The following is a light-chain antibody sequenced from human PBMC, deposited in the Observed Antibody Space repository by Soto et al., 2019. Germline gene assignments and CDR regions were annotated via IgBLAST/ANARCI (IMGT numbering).Light chain of an antibody. CDR3: QQRSDWPRIT. CDR2: GAS. CDR1: QSVSNNY. J-gene: IGKJ5*01. V-gene: IGKV3-11*01. Sequence: EIVLTQSPGTLSLSPWERATLSCRASQSVSNNYLAWYQQKPGQAPRLLIYGASNRATGIPARFSGSGSGTDFTLTISSLEPEDFAVYYCQQRSDWPRITFGQGTRLEIK.